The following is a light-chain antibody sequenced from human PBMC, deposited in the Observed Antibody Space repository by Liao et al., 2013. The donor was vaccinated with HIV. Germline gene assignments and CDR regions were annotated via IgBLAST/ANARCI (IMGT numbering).Light chain of an antibody. CDR1: VLAKKY. CDR3: QVWDNGSVHPV. CDR2: KDS. Sequence: SYELTQPSSVSVSPGQTARITCSGDVLAKKYARWFQQKPGQAPVLVIYKDSERPSGIPERFSGSNSGNTATLIITNIELGDEADYYCQVWDNGSVHPVFGGGTEADRP. J-gene: IGLJ2*01. V-gene: IGLV3-27*01.